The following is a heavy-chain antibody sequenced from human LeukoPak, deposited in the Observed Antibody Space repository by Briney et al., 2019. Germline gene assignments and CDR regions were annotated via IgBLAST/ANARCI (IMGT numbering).Heavy chain of an antibody. D-gene: IGHD3-10*01. CDR3: AREHLMVQGVDY. CDR2: ISSSSSYI. V-gene: IGHV3-21*01. Sequence: GGSLRLSCAASGFTFSSYSMNWVRQAPGKGLEWVSSISSSSSYIYYADSVKGRFTISRDNAKNSLYLQMNSLRDEDTAVYYCAREHLMVQGVDYWGQGTLVTVSS. J-gene: IGHJ4*02. CDR1: GFTFSSYS.